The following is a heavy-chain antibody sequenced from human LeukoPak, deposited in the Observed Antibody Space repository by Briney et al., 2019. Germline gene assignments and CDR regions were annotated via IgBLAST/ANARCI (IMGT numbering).Heavy chain of an antibody. J-gene: IGHJ5*02. V-gene: IGHV1-46*01. CDR2: VNPSGGST. Sequence: ASVKVSCKASGYTFTSYYMHWVRQAPGQGLEWMGIVNPSGGSTSYAQKFQGRVTMTRDTSTSTVYMELSSLRSEDTAVYYCARDLIRDPRFDPWGQGTLVTVSS. CDR1: GYTFTSYY. CDR3: ARDLIRDPRFDP. D-gene: IGHD3-10*01.